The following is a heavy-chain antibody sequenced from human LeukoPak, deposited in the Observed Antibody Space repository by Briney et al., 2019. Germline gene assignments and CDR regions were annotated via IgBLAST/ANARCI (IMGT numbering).Heavy chain of an antibody. V-gene: IGHV3-23*01. CDR2: ISGSGGST. Sequence: GGSLRLSCAASGFTFSSYAMSWVRQAPGKGLEWVSAISGSGGSTYYADSVKGRFTISRDNSKNTLYLQMNSLRAEDTAVYYCAFRDYGDFLGGYYYYGMDVWGQGTTVTVSS. J-gene: IGHJ6*02. CDR3: AFRDYGDFLGGYYYYGMDV. D-gene: IGHD4-17*01. CDR1: GFTFSSYA.